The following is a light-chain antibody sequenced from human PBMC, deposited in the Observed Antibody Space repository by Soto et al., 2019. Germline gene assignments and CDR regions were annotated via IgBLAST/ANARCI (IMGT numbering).Light chain of an antibody. CDR1: SSDVGGYNY. J-gene: IGLJ1*01. V-gene: IGLV2-14*01. CDR3: SSYTSSSTKV. Sequence: QSALTQPASVSGSPGQSITISCTGTSSDVGGYNYVSWYQQHPGKAPKLMIYDVSNRPSGVSNRFSGSKSGSTASLTIYGLQAEDEADYYCSSYTSSSTKVFGTGTKVTVL. CDR2: DVS.